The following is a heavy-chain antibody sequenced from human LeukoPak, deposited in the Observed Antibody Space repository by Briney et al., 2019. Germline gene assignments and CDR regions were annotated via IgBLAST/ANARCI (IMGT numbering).Heavy chain of an antibody. D-gene: IGHD2-15*01. Sequence: SETLSLTCTVSGGSISSYYWSWIRQPPGKGLEWIGYIYYSGSTNYNPSLKSRVTISVVTSKNQFSLKLSSVTAADTAVYYCARGRAATHVDYWGQGTLVTVSS. J-gene: IGHJ4*02. CDR3: ARGRAATHVDY. V-gene: IGHV4-59*01. CDR1: GGSISSYY. CDR2: IYYSGST.